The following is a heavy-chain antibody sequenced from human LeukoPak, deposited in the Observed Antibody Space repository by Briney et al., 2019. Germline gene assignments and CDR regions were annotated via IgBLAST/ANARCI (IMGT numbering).Heavy chain of an antibody. Sequence: PGGSLRLSCAASGFTFDDYAMHWVRQAPGKGLEWVSLISWNGGSTYYADSVKGRFTISRDNSKNSLYLQMNGLRAEDTALYYCAKAATEYSSSWLDYWGQGTLVTVSS. D-gene: IGHD6-6*01. V-gene: IGHV3-43D*04. CDR1: GFTFDDYA. J-gene: IGHJ4*02. CDR2: ISWNGGST. CDR3: AKAATEYSSSWLDY.